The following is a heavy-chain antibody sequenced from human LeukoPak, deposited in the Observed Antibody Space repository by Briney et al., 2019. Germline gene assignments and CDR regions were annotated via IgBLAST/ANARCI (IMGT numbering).Heavy chain of an antibody. CDR1: GFTFSNYW. CDR2: ISGSGGST. Sequence: GGSLRLSCAASGFTFSNYWMSWVRQAPGKGLEWVSAISGSGGSTYYADSVKGRFTISRDNSKNTLYLQMNSLRAEDTAVYYGAKAGRVSLLGWGELFPSAPGGKEPRATVP. CDR3: AKAGRVSLLGWGELFPSAP. V-gene: IGHV3-23*01. J-gene: IGHJ5*02. D-gene: IGHD3-10*01.